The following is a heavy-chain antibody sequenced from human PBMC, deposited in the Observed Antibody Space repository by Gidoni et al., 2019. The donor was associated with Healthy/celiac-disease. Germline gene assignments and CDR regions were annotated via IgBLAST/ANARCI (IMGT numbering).Heavy chain of an antibody. CDR3: ARDMVPAAILPMSWFDP. V-gene: IGHV3-21*01. D-gene: IGHD2-2*02. J-gene: IGHJ5*02. CDR2: ISSSSSYI. CDR1: GFTFSSHS. Sequence: EVQLVESGGGLVKPGGSLRLSCAASGFTFSSHSMNWVRQAPGKGLDWVSSISSSSSYIYYADSVKGRFTISRDNAKNSLYLQMNSLRAEDTAVYYCARDMVPAAILPMSWFDPWGQGTLVTVSS.